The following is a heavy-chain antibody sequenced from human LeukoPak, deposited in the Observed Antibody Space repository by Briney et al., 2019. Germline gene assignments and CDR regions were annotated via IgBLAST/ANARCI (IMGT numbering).Heavy chain of an antibody. CDR2: ICPGDSDT. J-gene: IGHJ5*02. CDR3: ARHRAIGVRGVPWVGPNWFDP. V-gene: IGHV5-51*01. CDR1: GYSFTSYW. Sequence: GESLKISCKGSGYSFTSYWIGWVRQMPGKGLEWMGIICPGDSDTRYSPSFQDQVTISADKSISTAYLQWSSLKASDTAMYYCARHRAIGVRGVPWVGPNWFDPWGQGTLVTVSS. D-gene: IGHD3-10*01.